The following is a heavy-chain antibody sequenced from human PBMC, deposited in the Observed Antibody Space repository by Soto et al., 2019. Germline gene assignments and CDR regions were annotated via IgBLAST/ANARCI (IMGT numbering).Heavy chain of an antibody. CDR1: GFTFSSYS. CDR3: AGRLRFLEWSP. Sequence: SGGSLRLSCAASGFTFSSYSMNWVRQAPGKGLEWVSYISSSSSTIYYADSVKGRFTISRDNAKNSLYLQMNSLRAEDTAVYYCAGRLRFLEWSPWGQGTLVTVSS. CDR2: ISSSSSTI. V-gene: IGHV3-48*01. J-gene: IGHJ5*02. D-gene: IGHD3-3*01.